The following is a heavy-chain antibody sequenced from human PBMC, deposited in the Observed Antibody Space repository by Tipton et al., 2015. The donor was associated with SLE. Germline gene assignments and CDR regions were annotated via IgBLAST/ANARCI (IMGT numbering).Heavy chain of an antibody. CDR3: ARSPIFGVVTHFDY. Sequence: TLSLTCTVSGGSISSYYWSWIRQPPGKGLEWIGYIYYSGSTNYNPSLKSRVTISVDTSKNQFSLKLSSVTAADTAVYYCARSPIFGVVTHFDYWGQGILVTVSS. D-gene: IGHD3-3*01. CDR2: IYYSGST. V-gene: IGHV4-59*01. J-gene: IGHJ4*02. CDR1: GGSISSYY.